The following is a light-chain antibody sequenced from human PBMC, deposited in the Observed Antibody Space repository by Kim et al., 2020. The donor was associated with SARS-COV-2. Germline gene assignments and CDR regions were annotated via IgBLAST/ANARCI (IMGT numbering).Light chain of an antibody. J-gene: IGLJ1*01. V-gene: IGLV3-1*01. CDR2: QDN. CDR1: KLGDKY. Sequence: SYELTQPPSVSVSPGQTASITCSGYKLGDKYVSWYQQKPGQPPVVVIYQDNQRPSGIPERFSGSNSGNTVTLTISGTQAMDEADYYGQAWDSSNHNYVFG. CDR3: QAWDSSNHNYV.